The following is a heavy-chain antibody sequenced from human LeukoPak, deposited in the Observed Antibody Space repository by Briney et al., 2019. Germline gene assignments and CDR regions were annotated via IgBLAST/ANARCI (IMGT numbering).Heavy chain of an antibody. J-gene: IGHJ4*02. CDR2: ISVSGGST. V-gene: IGHV3-23*01. CDR1: GFTFSNYA. Sequence: PGGSLRLSCAASGFTFSNYAMTWVRQAPGRGLEWVSAISVSGGSTYYADSVKGRFTISRDNSKNTLYLQMNRLRAEDTAIYYCAKRNTAFASDYWGQGTLVTVSS. D-gene: IGHD5-18*01. CDR3: AKRNTAFASDY.